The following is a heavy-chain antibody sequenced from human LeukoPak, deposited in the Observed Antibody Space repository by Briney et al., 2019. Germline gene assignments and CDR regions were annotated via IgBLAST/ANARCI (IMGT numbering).Heavy chain of an antibody. J-gene: IGHJ4*02. CDR2: ISAYNSNT. V-gene: IGHV1-18*01. CDR1: GYTFTSYG. D-gene: IGHD6-19*01. Sequence: ASVNVSCKASGYTFTSYGISWVRQAPGQGLEWMGCISAYNSNTNYAQNLQGRGTMTTDTFASTAYVEMRSVRSDDTAVYYCARDTAVAGPFREFDYWGQGTLVTVSS. CDR3: ARDTAVAGPFREFDY.